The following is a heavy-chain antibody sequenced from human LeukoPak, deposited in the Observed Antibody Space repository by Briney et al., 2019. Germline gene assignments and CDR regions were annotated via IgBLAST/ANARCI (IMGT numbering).Heavy chain of an antibody. D-gene: IGHD3-10*01. CDR1: GFTFSSYA. CDR2: ISGSGGST. CDR3: AKESYGSGPLDY. Sequence: GGSLRLSCAASGFTFSSYAMSRVRQAPGKGLEWVSAISGSGGSTYYADSVKGRFTISRDNAKNSLYLQMNSLRAEDMALYYCAKESYGSGPLDYWGQGTLVTVSS. J-gene: IGHJ4*02. V-gene: IGHV3-23*01.